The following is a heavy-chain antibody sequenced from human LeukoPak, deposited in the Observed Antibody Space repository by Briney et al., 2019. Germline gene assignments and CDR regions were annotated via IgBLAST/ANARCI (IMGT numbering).Heavy chain of an antibody. CDR3: XRXXDXXYXYYMXV. J-gene: IGHJ6*03. V-gene: IGHV4-59*01. CDR2: IYYSGST. Sequence: TXXVSGGSISSYYWSWIRQPPGKGLEWIGYIYYSGSTNYNPSLKSRVTISVDTSKNQFSLKLSSVTAADTAVYYCXRXXDXXYXYYMXVWGKGTTVTVSS. D-gene: IGHD4-11*01. CDR1: GGSISSYY.